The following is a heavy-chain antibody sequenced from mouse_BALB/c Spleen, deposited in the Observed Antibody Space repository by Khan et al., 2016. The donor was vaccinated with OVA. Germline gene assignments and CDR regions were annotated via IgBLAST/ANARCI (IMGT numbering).Heavy chain of an antibody. Sequence: EVELVESGGGLVQPGGSRKLSCAASGFTFSTFGMHWVRQAPEKGLEWVAYISSGSSTIYYADTVKGRVTISRAHPKNTLFLQSTSLGSEDTAMYYCARANFDFWGQGTTLTVSS. J-gene: IGHJ2*01. V-gene: IGHV5-17*02. CDR1: GFTFSTFG. CDR3: ARANFDF. CDR2: ISSGSSTI.